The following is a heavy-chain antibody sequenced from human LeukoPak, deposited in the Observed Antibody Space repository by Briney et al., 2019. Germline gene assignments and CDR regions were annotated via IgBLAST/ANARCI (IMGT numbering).Heavy chain of an antibody. J-gene: IGHJ4*02. V-gene: IGHV1-18*01. CDR1: GGTFSSYA. Sequence: ASVNVSCKASGGTFSSYAISWARQAAGQGLEWMGWISAYNGNTNYAQKLQGRVTMTTDTSTSTAYMELRSLRSDDTAVYYCARDRDHYYFDYWGQGTLVTVSS. CDR2: ISAYNGNT. D-gene: IGHD1-14*01. CDR3: ARDRDHYYFDY.